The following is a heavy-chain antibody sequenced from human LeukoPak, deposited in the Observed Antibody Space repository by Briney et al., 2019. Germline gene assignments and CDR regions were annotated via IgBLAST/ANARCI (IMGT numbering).Heavy chain of an antibody. CDR2: ISGGGHGT. CDR3: ARNGYCSSTSCHTHYYYMDV. D-gene: IGHD2-2*02. CDR1: GFIFSSYA. V-gene: IGHV3-23*01. J-gene: IGHJ6*03. Sequence: GGSLRLSCTASGFIFSSYAMSWVRQAPGKGLEWVSTISGGGHGTYYADSVKGRFTISRDNSKNTLYLQMNSLRAEEMAVYYCARNGYCSSTSCHTHYYYMDVWGKGTTVTVSS.